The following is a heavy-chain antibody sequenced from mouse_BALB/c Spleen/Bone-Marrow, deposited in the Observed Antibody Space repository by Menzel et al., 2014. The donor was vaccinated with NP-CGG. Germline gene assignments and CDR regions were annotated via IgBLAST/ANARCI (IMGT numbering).Heavy chain of an antibody. CDR3: ARPILYYGGLDY. V-gene: IGHV5-9-3*01. CDR2: ITSGGSYT. Sequence: DVHLVESGGGLVKPGGSLKLSCAASGFTFSSYAMSWVRQTPEKRLEWVATITSGGSYTYYPDSMKGRFTISRDNAKNTLYLQMSSLRSEDTAMYYCARPILYYGGLDYWGQGTTLTVSS. J-gene: IGHJ2*01. CDR1: GFTFSSYA. D-gene: IGHD1-1*02.